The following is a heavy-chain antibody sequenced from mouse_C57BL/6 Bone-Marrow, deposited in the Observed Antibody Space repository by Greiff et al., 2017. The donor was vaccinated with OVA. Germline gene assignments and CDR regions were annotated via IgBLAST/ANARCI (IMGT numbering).Heavy chain of an antibody. CDR1: GYTFTSYW. V-gene: IGHV1-64*01. D-gene: IGHD1-1*01. Sequence: QVQLQQPGAELVKPGASVKLSCKASGYTFTSYWMHRVKQRPGQGLEWIGMIHPYSGSTNYNEKFKSKATLTVDKSSSTAYMQLSSLTSEDSAVYYCAVLLRFYYFDYWGQGTTLTVSS. CDR3: AVLLRFYYFDY. CDR2: IHPYSGST. J-gene: IGHJ2*01.